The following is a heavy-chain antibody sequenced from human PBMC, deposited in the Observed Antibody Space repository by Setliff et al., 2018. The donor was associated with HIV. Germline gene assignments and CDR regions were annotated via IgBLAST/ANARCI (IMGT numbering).Heavy chain of an antibody. J-gene: IGHJ3*02. CDR1: GFSFSDFW. Sequence: GESLRLSCAASGFSFSDFWMHWVRQVPGKGLAWVSRVYSAGTTTTYADSVKGRFTISRDNGKNTLYLQMNSLRAEDSAVYFCARVGLGGAFDIWGQGTKVTV. CDR2: VYSAGTTT. D-gene: IGHD1-26*01. V-gene: IGHV3-74*01. CDR3: ARVGLGGAFDI.